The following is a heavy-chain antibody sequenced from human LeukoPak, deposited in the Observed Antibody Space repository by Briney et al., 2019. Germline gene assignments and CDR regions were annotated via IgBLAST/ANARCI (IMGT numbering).Heavy chain of an antibody. CDR1: GGSISSYY. J-gene: IGHJ6*02. CDR3: ARMAYGMDV. D-gene: IGHD5-24*01. Sequence: SETLSLTCTVSGGSISSYYWSWIRQPPGKGLEWIGYIYYSGSTNYNPSLRSRVTISVDTSKNQFSLKLSSVTAADTAVYYCARMAYGMDVCGQGTTVTVSS. CDR2: IYYSGST. V-gene: IGHV4-59*08.